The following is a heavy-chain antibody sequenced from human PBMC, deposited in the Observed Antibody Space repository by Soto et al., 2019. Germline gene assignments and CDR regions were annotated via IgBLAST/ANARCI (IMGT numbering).Heavy chain of an antibody. D-gene: IGHD6-6*01. Sequence: VQLLESGGDLVQPGGSLRLSCAASGFNFKNYVMTWVRQAPGQGLDWVSSITASGDIDAYAGSVRGRFTISRDNSRDMLSLQLNNLRVEETAVYYCAKGSSIEGHTWGQGTLVTVSS. V-gene: IGHV3-23*01. J-gene: IGHJ5*02. CDR1: GFNFKNYV. CDR2: ITASGDID. CDR3: AKGSSIEGHT.